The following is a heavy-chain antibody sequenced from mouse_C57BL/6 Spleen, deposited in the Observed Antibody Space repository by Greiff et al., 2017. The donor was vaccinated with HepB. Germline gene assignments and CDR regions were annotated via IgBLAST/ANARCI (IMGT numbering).Heavy chain of an antibody. CDR2: IRNKANGYTT. J-gene: IGHJ2*01. D-gene: IGHD2-4*01. Sequence: EVQRVESGGGLVQPGGSLSLSCAASGFTFTDYYMSWVRQPPGKALEWLGFIRNKANGYTTEYSASVKGRFTISRDNSQSILYLQMNALRAEDSATYYCARSYYDYFDDWGQGTTLTVSS. CDR1: GFTFTDYY. CDR3: ARSYYDYFDD. V-gene: IGHV7-3*01.